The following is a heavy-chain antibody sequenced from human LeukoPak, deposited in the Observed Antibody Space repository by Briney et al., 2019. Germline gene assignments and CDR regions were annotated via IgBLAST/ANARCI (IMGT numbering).Heavy chain of an antibody. CDR3: VRWAFTVTLDY. V-gene: IGHV4-34*01. D-gene: IGHD4-17*01. J-gene: IGHJ4*02. CDR2: INHSGST. CDR1: GGSFSGYY. Sequence: SETLSLTCAVYGGSFSGYYWSWIRQPPGKGLEWIGEINHSGSTNYNPSLKSRVTISVDTSKNQFSLKLSSVTAADTAVYYCVRWAFTVTLDYWGQGTLVTVSS.